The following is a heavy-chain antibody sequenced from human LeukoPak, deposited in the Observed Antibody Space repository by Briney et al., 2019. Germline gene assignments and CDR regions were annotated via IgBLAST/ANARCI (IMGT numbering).Heavy chain of an antibody. D-gene: IGHD6-19*01. CDR3: ARDSSGYSYYYYYMDV. Sequence: ASVKVSCKASGYTFTSYGISWVRQAPGQGLEWMGWISAYNGNTNYAQKLQGRVTMTTDTSTNTAYMELRSLTSDDTAVYYCARDSSGYSYYYYYMDVWGEGTTITISS. CDR2: ISAYNGNT. CDR1: GYTFTSYG. V-gene: IGHV1-18*01. J-gene: IGHJ6*03.